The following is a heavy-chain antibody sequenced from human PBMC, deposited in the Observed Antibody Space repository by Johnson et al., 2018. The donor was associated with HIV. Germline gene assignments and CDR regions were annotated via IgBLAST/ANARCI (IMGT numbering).Heavy chain of an antibody. V-gene: IGHV3-13*01. CDR2: IGTAGDT. CDR1: GFTFNNYD. CDR3: ARGPPYYDSSGGYAVDI. D-gene: IGHD3-22*01. Sequence: VQLVESGGGLVQPGESLRLSCAASGFTFNNYDMHWVRRATGKGLEWVSAIGTAGDTYYPDSVKGRFTISRENAKNSLYLQMNSLRAGDTAVYYCARGPPYYDSSGGYAVDIWGQGTVVAVSS. J-gene: IGHJ3*02.